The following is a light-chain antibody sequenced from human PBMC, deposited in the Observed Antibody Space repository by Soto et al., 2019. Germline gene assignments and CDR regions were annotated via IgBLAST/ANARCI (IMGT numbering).Light chain of an antibody. CDR3: QHYNSYSEA. V-gene: IGKV1-9*01. CDR2: DAS. Sequence: IQLTQSPSSLSASVLERVTITCRASQGISSYLGWYQQKPGKAPNLLIYDASTLHSGVPSRFSGSGSGTEFTLTISSLQPDDFATYYCQHYNSYSEAFGQGSKVDIK. CDR1: QGISSY. J-gene: IGKJ1*01.